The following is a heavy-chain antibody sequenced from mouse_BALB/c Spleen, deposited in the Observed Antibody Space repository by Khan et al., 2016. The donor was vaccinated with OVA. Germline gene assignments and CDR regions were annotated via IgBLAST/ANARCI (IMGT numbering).Heavy chain of an antibody. V-gene: IGHV1-15*01. CDR1: GYTFTDYE. Sequence: VQLVESGAEPVRPGASVTLSCKASGYTFTDYEMHWVKQTPVHGLEWIGVIDPETGGSVNNQKFKGKATLTADKSSSTAYMELRSLTSEDSAVYYCTNYVVVYWGQGTLVTVSA. CDR2: IDPETGGS. D-gene: IGHD1-1*01. CDR3: TNYVVVY. J-gene: IGHJ3*01.